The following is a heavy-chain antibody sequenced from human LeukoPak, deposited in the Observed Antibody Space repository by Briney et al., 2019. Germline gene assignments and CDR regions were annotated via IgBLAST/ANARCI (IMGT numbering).Heavy chain of an antibody. CDR2: ISSSGSTI. D-gene: IGHD3-10*01. J-gene: IGHJ3*02. CDR3: AREVVRYYGSGSSDAFDI. CDR1: GFTFSDYY. V-gene: IGHV3-11*01. Sequence: GGSLRLSCAASGFTFSDYYMSWIRQAPGKGLEWVSYISSSGSTIYYADSVKGRFTISRDNAKNSLYLQMNSLRAEDTAVYYCAREVVRYYGSGSSDAFDIWGQGTMVTVSS.